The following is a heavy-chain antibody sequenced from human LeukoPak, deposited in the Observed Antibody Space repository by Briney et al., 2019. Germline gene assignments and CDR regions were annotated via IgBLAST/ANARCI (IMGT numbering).Heavy chain of an antibody. CDR1: GFTFSSYA. CDR2: ISYDGSNK. D-gene: IGHD5-24*01. CDR3: ARRDDYNYHYYYMDV. Sequence: PGGSLRHSCAASGFTFSSYAMHWVRQAPGKGLEWVAVISYDGSNKYYADSVKGRFTISRDNSQNTLYLQMNSLRVEDTAVYYCARRDDYNYHYYYMDVWGKGTTVTVSS. V-gene: IGHV3-30*04. J-gene: IGHJ6*03.